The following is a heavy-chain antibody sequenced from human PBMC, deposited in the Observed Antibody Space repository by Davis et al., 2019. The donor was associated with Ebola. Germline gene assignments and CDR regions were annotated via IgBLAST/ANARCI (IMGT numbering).Heavy chain of an antibody. CDR1: GFTFSSYW. D-gene: IGHD1-1*01. Sequence: PGGSLRLSCAASGFTFSSYWMHWVRQAPGKGLVWVSRINSDGSSTSYADSVKGRFTISRDNAKNTLYLQMNSLRAEDTAVYYCARDLERRANYYGMDVWGQGTTVTVSS. V-gene: IGHV3-74*01. J-gene: IGHJ6*02. CDR3: ARDLERRANYYGMDV. CDR2: INSDGSST.